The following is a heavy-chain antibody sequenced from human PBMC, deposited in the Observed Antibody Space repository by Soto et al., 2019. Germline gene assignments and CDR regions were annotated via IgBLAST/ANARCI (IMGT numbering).Heavy chain of an antibody. J-gene: IGHJ5*02. CDR3: ARDLPSRGTGWFDP. D-gene: IGHD1-1*01. CDR1: GGSISIGGYY. V-gene: IGHV4-31*03. Sequence: SETLSLTCTVSGGSISIGGYYWSWIRQHPGKGLEWIGYIYYSGSTYYNPSLKSRVTISVDTSKNQFSLKLSSVTAADTAVYYCARDLPSRGTGWFDPWGQGTMVTVSS. CDR2: IYYSGST.